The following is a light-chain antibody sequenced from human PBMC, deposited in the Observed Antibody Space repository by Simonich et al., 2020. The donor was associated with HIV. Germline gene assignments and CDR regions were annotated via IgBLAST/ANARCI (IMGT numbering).Light chain of an antibody. Sequence: DIVMTQSPLSLPVTPGEPASIPCRSSQSLLHSNGYNYLDRYLQKPGQSPQLLIYLGSNRASGVPDRFSGSASGTDFTLKISRVEAEDVGVYYCMQVLQTPYTFGQGTKLEIK. J-gene: IGKJ2*01. V-gene: IGKV2-28*01. CDR2: LGS. CDR1: QSLLHSNGYNY. CDR3: MQVLQTPYT.